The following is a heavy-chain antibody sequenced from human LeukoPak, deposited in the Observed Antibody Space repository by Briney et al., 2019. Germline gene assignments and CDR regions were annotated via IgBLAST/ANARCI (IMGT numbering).Heavy chain of an antibody. CDR3: ARSGSGWYEGFDY. Sequence: PPGGSLRLSCAASGFTFNDYAIHWVRQAPGKGLEWVAVISYDGSNEYYADSVKGRFTISRDNSKNTLYLQMNSLRAEDTAVYYCARSGSGWYEGFDYWGQGTLVTVSS. CDR1: GFTFNDYA. CDR2: ISYDGSNE. J-gene: IGHJ4*02. D-gene: IGHD6-19*01. V-gene: IGHV3-30-3*01.